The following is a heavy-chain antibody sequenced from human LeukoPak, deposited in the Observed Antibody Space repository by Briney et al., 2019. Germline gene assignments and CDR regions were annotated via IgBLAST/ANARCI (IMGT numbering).Heavy chain of an antibody. Sequence: GESLKLSCKGSGYIFSNYWIAWLRQMPGKGLEYMGIIYPGDSDARYSPSFQGQVTMSADKSISSAYLQWSSLKASDNVIFFRQKTAYDILTGYLFDYWGQGTLVTVSS. CDR1: GYIFSNYW. CDR3: QKTAYDILTGYLFDY. D-gene: IGHD3-9*01. J-gene: IGHJ4*02. V-gene: IGHV5-51*01. CDR2: IYPGDSDA.